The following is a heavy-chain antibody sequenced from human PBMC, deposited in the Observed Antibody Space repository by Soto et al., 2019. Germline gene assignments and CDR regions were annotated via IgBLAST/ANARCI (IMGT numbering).Heavy chain of an antibody. V-gene: IGHV3-15*07. CDR1: GFTFSNAW. CDR2: IKSKTDGGTT. CDR3: TTRIFGVVYDWFDP. Sequence: GGSLRLSCAASGFTFSNAWMNWVRQAPGKGLEWVGRIKSKTDGGTTDYAAPVKGRLTISRDDSKNTLYLQMNSLKTEDTAVYYCTTRIFGVVYDWFDPWGQGTLVTVSS. J-gene: IGHJ5*02. D-gene: IGHD3-3*01.